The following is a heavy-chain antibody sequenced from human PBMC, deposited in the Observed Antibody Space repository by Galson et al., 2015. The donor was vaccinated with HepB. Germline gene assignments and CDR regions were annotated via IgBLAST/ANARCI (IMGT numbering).Heavy chain of an antibody. CDR2: ISGSGGTT. CDR1: GSTFSSYA. V-gene: IGHV3-23*01. CDR3: ANGYVDAAMGPY. Sequence: SLRLSCAASGSTFSSYAMTWVRQAPGKGLEWVSAISGSGGTTYYADSVKGRFTISRDNSKNTLYLQMNSLRAEDTAVYYCANGYVDAAMGPYWGQGTLVTVSS. D-gene: IGHD5-18*01. J-gene: IGHJ4*02.